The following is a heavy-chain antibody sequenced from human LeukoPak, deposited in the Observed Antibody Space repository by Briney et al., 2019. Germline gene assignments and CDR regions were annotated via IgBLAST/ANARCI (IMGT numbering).Heavy chain of an antibody. CDR3: ARVTEEQQLVQSWFDP. CDR1: GGSISSGGYY. Sequence: SETLSLTCTVSGGSISSGGYYWSWLRQPPGQGLESIGYIYHSGRTYYNPSLKSRVTISVDRSKNRFSLKLSSVTAADTAVYYCARVTEEQQLVQSWFDPWGQGTLVTVSS. J-gene: IGHJ5*02. CDR2: IYHSGRT. V-gene: IGHV4-30-2*01. D-gene: IGHD6-13*01.